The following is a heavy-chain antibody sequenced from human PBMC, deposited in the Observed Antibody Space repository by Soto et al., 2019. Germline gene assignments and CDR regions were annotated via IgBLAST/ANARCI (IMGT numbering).Heavy chain of an antibody. CDR3: ARYYNWFGP. D-gene: IGHD2-8*01. V-gene: IGHV4-31*03. CDR2: IYYSGST. J-gene: IGHJ5*02. CDR1: GGSISSSSYY. Sequence: PSETLSLTCTVSGGSISSSSYYWGWIRQHPGKGLEWIGHIYYSGSTYYNPSLRSRITISVDTSKNQFSLQLSSVTAADTAVYFCARYYNWFGPWGQGTVVTVPQ.